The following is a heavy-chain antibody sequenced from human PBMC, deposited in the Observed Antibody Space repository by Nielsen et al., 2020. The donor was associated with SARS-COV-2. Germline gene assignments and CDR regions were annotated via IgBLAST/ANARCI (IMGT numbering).Heavy chain of an antibody. CDR2: IYPGDSDS. Sequence: GESLKISCKTSGYPFSSYWIGWVRQMPGKGLEWMGIIYPGDSDSRYSPSFQGQVTISADKSISTAYLQWSSLKASDTAMYYCARRSAMVREGDYYYYYMDVWGKGTTVTVSS. CDR3: ARRSAMVREGDYYYYYMDV. V-gene: IGHV5-51*01. D-gene: IGHD3-10*01. CDR1: GYPFSSYW. J-gene: IGHJ6*03.